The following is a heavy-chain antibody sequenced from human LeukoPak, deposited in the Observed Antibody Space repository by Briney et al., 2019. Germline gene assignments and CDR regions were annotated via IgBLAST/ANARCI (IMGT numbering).Heavy chain of an antibody. D-gene: IGHD6-25*01. Sequence: ASVKVSCKASGYTFTSYDINWVRQATGQGLEWMGWINPNSGGTNYAQKFQGRVTMTRDTSISTAYMELSRLRSDDTAVYYCARRSAAKDAFDIWGQGTMVTVSS. CDR1: GYTFTSYD. CDR3: ARRSAAKDAFDI. CDR2: INPNSGGT. V-gene: IGHV1-2*02. J-gene: IGHJ3*02.